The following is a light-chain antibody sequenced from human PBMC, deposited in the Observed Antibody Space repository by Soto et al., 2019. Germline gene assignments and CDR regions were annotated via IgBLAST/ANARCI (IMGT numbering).Light chain of an antibody. CDR1: SSDVGGYNY. Sequence: QSALTQPASVSGSPGQSITISCTGTSSDVGGYNYVSWYQQHPGKAPKLMIYEVSNRPSGVSNRFSGSKSGNTASLTISGLQAEDEAEYDCSSYTTSSTHWVFGGGTELTVL. CDR3: SSYTTSSTHWV. V-gene: IGLV2-14*01. J-gene: IGLJ3*02. CDR2: EVS.